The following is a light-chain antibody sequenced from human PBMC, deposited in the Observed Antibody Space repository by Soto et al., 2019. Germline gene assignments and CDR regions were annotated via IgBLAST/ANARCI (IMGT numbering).Light chain of an antibody. J-gene: IGKJ1*01. V-gene: IGKV1-5*03. CDR3: QHYNSYSEA. CDR1: RDIHTW. CDR2: EVY. Sequence: DIQMTQSPSTLSASPGDRVMMTCRASRDIHTWLAWYQQKPGKAPELLIFEVYKLKSGVPSRFSGSESEIDFTLTINGLQPDDFATYYCQHYNSYSEAFGQGTKVELK.